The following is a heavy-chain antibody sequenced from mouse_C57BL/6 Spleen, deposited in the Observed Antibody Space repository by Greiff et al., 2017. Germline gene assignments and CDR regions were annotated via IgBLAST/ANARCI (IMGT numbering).Heavy chain of an antibody. J-gene: IGHJ4*01. CDR1: GYTFTNYW. CDR3: ATTVVADAMDY. CDR2: IYPGGGYT. D-gene: IGHD1-1*01. V-gene: IGHV1-63*01. Sequence: QVQLQQSGAELVRPGTSVKMSCKASGYTFTNYWIGWAKQRPGHGLEWIGDIYPGGGYTNYNEKFKGKATLTADKSSSTAYMQFSSLTSEDSAIYDCATTVVADAMDYWGQGTSVTVSS.